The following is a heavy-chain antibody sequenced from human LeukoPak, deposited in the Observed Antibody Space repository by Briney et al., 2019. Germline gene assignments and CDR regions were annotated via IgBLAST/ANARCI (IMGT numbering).Heavy chain of an antibody. CDR1: GYTFTSYG. D-gene: IGHD6-19*01. CDR2: ISAYNGNT. Sequence: GASVKVSCKASGYTFTSYGISWVRQAPGQGLEWMGWISAYNGNTNYAQKLQGRVTMTTDTSTSTAYMELRSLRSDDTAVYYCARDRPYRVSIAVAEVGMDVWGQGTTVTVSS. J-gene: IGHJ6*02. CDR3: ARDRPYRVSIAVAEVGMDV. V-gene: IGHV1-18*01.